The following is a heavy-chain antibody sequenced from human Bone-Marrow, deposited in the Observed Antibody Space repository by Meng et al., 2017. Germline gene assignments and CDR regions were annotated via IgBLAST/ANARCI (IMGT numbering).Heavy chain of an antibody. J-gene: IGHJ4*02. CDR3: ARGPTTMAHDFDY. D-gene: IGHD4-11*01. V-gene: IGHV4-34*01. CDR1: GGSFSDYY. CDR2: INHSGSI. Sequence: QVQLQQSGAGLLKPSETLSLTCVVSGGSFSDYYWSWIRQPPGKGLEWIGEINHSGSINYNPSLEGRATISVDTSQNNLSLRLSSVTAADSAVYYCARGPTTMAHDFDYWGQGTLVTVSS.